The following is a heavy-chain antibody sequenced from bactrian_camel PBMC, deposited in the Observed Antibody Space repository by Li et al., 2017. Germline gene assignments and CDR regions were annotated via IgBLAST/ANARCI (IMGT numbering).Heavy chain of an antibody. Sequence: HVQLVESGGGSVQAGGSLKLSCDAPAYTYRSCGMAWYRQAPGKEPELVSIIASDGTTRYSDSVKGRFTISQDAAKNTLYLEMNNLKTEDTAKYWCQADEDPSGGYCYGAGQRGQGTQVTVS. J-gene: IGHJ4*01. CDR2: IASDGTT. CDR3: QADEDPSGGYCYGAGQ. CDR1: AYTYRSCG. D-gene: IGHD2*01. V-gene: IGHV3S55*01.